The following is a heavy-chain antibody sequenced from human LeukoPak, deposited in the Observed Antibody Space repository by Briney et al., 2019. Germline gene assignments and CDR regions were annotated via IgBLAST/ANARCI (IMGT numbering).Heavy chain of an antibody. CDR1: GGTFSNYA. CDR3: ARGWDYDSGGRPTAYVY. V-gene: IGHV1-69*13. J-gene: IGHJ4*02. CDR2: IIPIFGTA. Sequence: SVNVSCKASGGTFSNYAINWVRQAPGQGLEWMGGIIPIFGTANYAQKFQGKVTITADESTSTAYMELSSLRSKDTAIYYCARGWDYDSGGRPTAYVYWGQGTLVSVSS. D-gene: IGHD3-22*01.